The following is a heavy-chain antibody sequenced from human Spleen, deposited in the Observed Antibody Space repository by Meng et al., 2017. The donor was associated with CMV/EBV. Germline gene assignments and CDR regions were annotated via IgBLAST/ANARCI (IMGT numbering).Heavy chain of an antibody. CDR3: ARRGSTTFDS. J-gene: IGHJ4*02. V-gene: IGHV4-34*01. CDR2: INRGGST. CDR1: GGSFSGYY. D-gene: IGHD2-15*01. Sequence: SETLSLTCAVYGGSFSGYYWSWIRQPPGKGLEWIGEINRGGSTNYNPSLKSRVTISVDTSKNQFSLKLSSVTAADTAVYYCARRGSTTFDSWGQGTLVTVSS.